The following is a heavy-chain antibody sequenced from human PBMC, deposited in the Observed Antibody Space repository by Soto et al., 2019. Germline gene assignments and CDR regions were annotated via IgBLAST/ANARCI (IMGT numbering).Heavy chain of an antibody. J-gene: IGHJ4*02. CDR2: ISYDGAYT. V-gene: IGHV3-30*18. Sequence: PGGSLRLSCAASGFTFSHYAMHWVGQAPGKGLQWVAVISYDGAYTYYADSVKGRFTISRDNSKNTLFLQMNSLRPGDAALYSCAKVINSGYDYLGIDFWGQGTPVTVSS. D-gene: IGHD5-12*01. CDR1: GFTFSHYA. CDR3: AKVINSGYDYLGIDF.